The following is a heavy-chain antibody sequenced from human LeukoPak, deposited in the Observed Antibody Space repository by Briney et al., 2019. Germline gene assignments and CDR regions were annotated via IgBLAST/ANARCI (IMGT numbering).Heavy chain of an antibody. CDR3: ARRVGYCNSNGCPPFDY. D-gene: IGHD2/OR15-2a*01. Sequence: SETLSLTCSVSGGSINSYYWSWIRQPPGKGLESIGYIFYNGNTNYNPSLKSRVTISVDMSKNQFSLKLSSVTAADTAVYYCARRVGYCNSNGCPPFDYWGQGTLVTVSS. CDR1: GGSINSYY. CDR2: IFYNGNT. J-gene: IGHJ4*02. V-gene: IGHV4-59*08.